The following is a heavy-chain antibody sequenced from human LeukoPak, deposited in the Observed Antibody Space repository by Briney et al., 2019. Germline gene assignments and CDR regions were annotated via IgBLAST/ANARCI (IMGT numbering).Heavy chain of an antibody. V-gene: IGHV3-13*05. CDR1: GFTFSSYD. J-gene: IGHJ6*04. CDR3: ARGGLNYGDYKYYYYYGMDV. Sequence: GASLRLSCAASGFTFSSYDMHWVRQATGKGLEWVSAIGTAGDPYYPGSVKGRFTISRENAKNSLYLQMNSLRAGDTAVYYCARGGLNYGDYKYYYYYGMDVWGKGTTVTVSS. CDR2: IGTAGDP. D-gene: IGHD4-17*01.